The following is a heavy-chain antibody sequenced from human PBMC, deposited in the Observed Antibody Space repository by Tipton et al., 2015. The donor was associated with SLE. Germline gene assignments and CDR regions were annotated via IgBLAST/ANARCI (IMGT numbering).Heavy chain of an antibody. CDR2: IYSGGTT. CDR1: GDSISNGFDS. J-gene: IGHJ2*01. CDR3: ARTITAWYFDL. D-gene: IGHD3-16*01. V-gene: IGHV4-30-2*01. Sequence: TLSLTCTVSGDSISNGFDSWSWIRQPPGQDLEFLGYIYSGGTTFYKLSLKSRVTLSIDSSKNQFSLNLTSVTAADTAVYYCARTITAWYFDLWGRGTLVTVSS.